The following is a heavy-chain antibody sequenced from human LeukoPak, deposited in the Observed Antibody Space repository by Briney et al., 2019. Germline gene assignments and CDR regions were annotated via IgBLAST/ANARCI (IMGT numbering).Heavy chain of an antibody. CDR1: GGSFSGYY. V-gene: IGHV4-34*01. Sequence: SETLSLTCAVYGGSFSGYYWSWIRQPPGKGLEWIGEINHSGSTNYNPSLKSRVTISVDTSKNQFSLKLSSVTAADTAVYYCARGSSVILEWFSLNWFDPWGQGTLVTVSS. CDR3: ARGSSVILEWFSLNWFDP. J-gene: IGHJ5*02. CDR2: INHSGST. D-gene: IGHD3-3*01.